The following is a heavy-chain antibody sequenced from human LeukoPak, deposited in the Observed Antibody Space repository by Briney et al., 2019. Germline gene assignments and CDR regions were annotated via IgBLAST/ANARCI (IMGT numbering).Heavy chain of an antibody. CDR2: IRSKIYGGTP. CDR1: GFTFSSYA. Sequence: PGGSLRLSCAASGFTFSSYAMSWVRQAPGKGLEWVGFIRSKIYGGTPEYAASVKGRFTISRDDSQGIAYLQMNSLITEDTAVYYCSRDQTPYYWGQGTLVTVSS. CDR3: SRDQTPYY. J-gene: IGHJ4*02. V-gene: IGHV3-49*04.